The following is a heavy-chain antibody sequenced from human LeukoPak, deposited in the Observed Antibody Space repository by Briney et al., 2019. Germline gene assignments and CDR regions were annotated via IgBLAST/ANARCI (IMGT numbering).Heavy chain of an antibody. CDR1: GYTFTSYG. V-gene: IGHV1-69*04. Sequence: ASVKVSCKASGYTFTSYGISWVRQAPGQGLEWMGRIIPILGIANYAQKFQGRVTITADKSTSTAYMELSSLRSEDTAVYYCARLNENYGLDYWGQGTLVTVSS. CDR3: ARLNENYGLDY. D-gene: IGHD3-10*01. J-gene: IGHJ4*02. CDR2: IIPILGIA.